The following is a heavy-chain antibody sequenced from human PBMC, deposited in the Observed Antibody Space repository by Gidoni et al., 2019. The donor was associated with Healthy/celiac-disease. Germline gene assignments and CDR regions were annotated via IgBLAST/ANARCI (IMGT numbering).Heavy chain of an antibody. V-gene: IGHV1-18*01. CDR2: ISAYNGNT. D-gene: IGHD2-21*01. Sequence: QVQLVQSGAEVKKPGASVKVSCKASGYTFTSYGISWVRQAPGQGLEWMGWISAYNGNTNYAQKLQGRVTMTTDTSTSTAYMELRSLRSDDTAVYYCAREAYCGGDCYAGSYYYYGMDVWGQGTTVTVSS. CDR1: GYTFTSYG. CDR3: AREAYCGGDCYAGSYYYYGMDV. J-gene: IGHJ6*02.